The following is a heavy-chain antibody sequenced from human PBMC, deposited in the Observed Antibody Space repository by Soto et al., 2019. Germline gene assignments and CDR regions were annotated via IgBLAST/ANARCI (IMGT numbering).Heavy chain of an antibody. CDR1: GFTFSNYA. J-gene: IGHJ4*02. Sequence: QMQLVESGGGAVQPGRSLRLSRAASGFTFSNYAMHWVRRAPGKGLEWLAVILYDGNNKYYADSVRGRFTISRDNSKNTLYLQMSSLRAEDTAVYYCARGAVADCFDYWGQGTLVTVSS. V-gene: IGHV3-30-3*01. D-gene: IGHD6-19*01. CDR3: ARGAVADCFDY. CDR2: ILYDGNNK.